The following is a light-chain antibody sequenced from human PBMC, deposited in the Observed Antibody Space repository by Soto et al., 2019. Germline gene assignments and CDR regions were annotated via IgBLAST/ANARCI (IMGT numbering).Light chain of an antibody. CDR3: CSYAGSYIVV. V-gene: IGLV2-11*01. J-gene: IGLJ2*01. CDR2: DVT. CDR1: SSDVGGYNY. Sequence: QSALTQPRSVSGSPGQSVAISCTGTSSDVGGYNYVSWYRQHPGRAPKLLLYDVTKRPSGVPDRFSGSKSCNTASLTISGLQADDEADYYCCSYAGSYIVVIGGGTKLTVL.